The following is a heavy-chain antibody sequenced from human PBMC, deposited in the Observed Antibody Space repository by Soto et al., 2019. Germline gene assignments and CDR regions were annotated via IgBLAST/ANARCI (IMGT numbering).Heavy chain of an antibody. J-gene: IGHJ6*02. D-gene: IGHD3-16*02. Sequence: RASVKVSCKASGCTFSSYAISWVRQAPGQGLEWMGGIIPIFGTANYAQKFQGRVTITADESTSTAYMELSSLRSEDTAVYYCAGGLSRVGYYYYYGMEVWGQGTTVTVSS. CDR3: AGGLSRVGYYYYYGMEV. CDR2: IIPIFGTA. V-gene: IGHV1-69*13. CDR1: GCTFSSYA.